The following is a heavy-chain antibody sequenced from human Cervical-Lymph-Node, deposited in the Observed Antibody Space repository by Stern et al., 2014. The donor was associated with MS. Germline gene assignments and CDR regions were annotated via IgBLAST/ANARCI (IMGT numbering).Heavy chain of an antibody. Sequence: QLVQSGPEVKKPGASVKVSCKASGYSLSSYGISWVRQAPGQGLEGMGYISYYNGNRHYGQKVQGRVPLTTDTSPNTAYMELRSLISVDTAVYFCARAVIVGNDCSSGPCYPMNCFDPWGQGKLVTVSS. CDR2: ISYYNGNR. J-gene: IGHJ5*02. CDR1: GYSLSSYG. CDR3: ARAVIVGNDCSSGPCYPMNCFDP. V-gene: IGHV1-18*04. D-gene: IGHD2-2*01.